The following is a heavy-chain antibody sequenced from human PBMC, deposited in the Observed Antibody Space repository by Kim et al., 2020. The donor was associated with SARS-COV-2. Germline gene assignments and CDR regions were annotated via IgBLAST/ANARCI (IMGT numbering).Heavy chain of an antibody. Sequence: GKTENAAPVKSRVTISREDAKSIAYQQMNSLKTADTAVYYCTRYSYGPFDYWGQGTLVTVSS. J-gene: IGHJ4*02. V-gene: IGHV3-49*02. D-gene: IGHD5-18*01. CDR2: GKT. CDR3: TRYSYGPFDY.